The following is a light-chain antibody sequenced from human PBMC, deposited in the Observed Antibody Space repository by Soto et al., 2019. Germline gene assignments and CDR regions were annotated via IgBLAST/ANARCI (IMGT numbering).Light chain of an antibody. J-gene: IGKJ1*01. Sequence: DIQMTPSPSTLSASVGDRGTITCRASQSISIWLAWYQQKPGKAPKILIYKASSLESGVPSRFSGSGSGTEFTLTISSLQPDDFATYYCQQYSTYTPRTFGQGTKVDIK. CDR3: QQYSTYTPRT. CDR1: QSISIW. V-gene: IGKV1-5*03. CDR2: KAS.